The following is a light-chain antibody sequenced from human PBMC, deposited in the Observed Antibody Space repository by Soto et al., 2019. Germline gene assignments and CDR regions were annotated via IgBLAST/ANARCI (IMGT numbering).Light chain of an antibody. CDR1: SSDVGGYNY. J-gene: IGLJ3*02. V-gene: IGLV2-11*01. CDR2: DVS. Sequence: QSVLTQPRSVSGSPGQSVTISCTGTSSDVGGYNYVSWYQHHPGKAPKLMIYDVSKRPSGVPDRFSGSKSGNTASLTISGLQAEDEADYYCCSYAAGFGGGTQLTVL. CDR3: CSYAAG.